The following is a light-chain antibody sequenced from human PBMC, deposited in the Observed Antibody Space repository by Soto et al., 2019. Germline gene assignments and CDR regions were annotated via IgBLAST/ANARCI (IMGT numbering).Light chain of an antibody. CDR1: SSNIGSNF. CDR2: ANN. CDR3: QSYDPTLNVV. J-gene: IGLJ2*01. V-gene: IGLV1-40*01. Sequence: QSVLTQPPSASGTPGQRVTISCSGSSSNIGSNFVYWYQQLPGSAPKLLIYANNNRPSGVPDRFSGSKSGTSASLAITGLQAEDEADYYCQSYDPTLNVVFGGGTKVTVL.